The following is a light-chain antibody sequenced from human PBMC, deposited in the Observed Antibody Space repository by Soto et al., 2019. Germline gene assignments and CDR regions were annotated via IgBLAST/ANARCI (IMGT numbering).Light chain of an antibody. J-gene: IGLJ7*01. CDR3: QVWVSSSDHAV. CDR2: YDS. Sequence: SYELTQPPSVSVAPGKTARITCGGNNIGSKSVHWYQLKPGQAPVLVIYYDSDQPSGIPERFSGSNSGNTATLTISRVEAGDEADYYCQVWVSSSDHAVFGGGTQLTVL. CDR1: NIGSKS. V-gene: IGLV3-21*04.